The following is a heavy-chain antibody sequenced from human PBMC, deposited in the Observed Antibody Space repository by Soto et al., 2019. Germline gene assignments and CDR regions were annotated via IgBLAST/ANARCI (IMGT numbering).Heavy chain of an antibody. CDR2: IYYSGRT. Sequence: PSETLSLTCTVSGGSISSYYWSWIRQPPGKGLEWIGYIYYSGRTNYNPSLKSRVTISVDTSKNQFSLKLSSVTAAATAVYYCAKDLGGYSNGYAYYYYYGIDVWGQGTTVTVSS. J-gene: IGHJ6*02. D-gene: IGHD5-18*01. V-gene: IGHV4-59*01. CDR3: AKDLGGYSNGYAYYYYYGIDV. CDR1: GGSISSYY.